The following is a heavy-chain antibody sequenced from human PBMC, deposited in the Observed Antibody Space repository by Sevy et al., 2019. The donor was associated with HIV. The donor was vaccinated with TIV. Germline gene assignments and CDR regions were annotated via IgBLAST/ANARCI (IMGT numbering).Heavy chain of an antibody. J-gene: IGHJ4*01. Sequence: SETLSLTCAVSGSSISSIYYWGWIRQPPGKGLEWIGTSYHGGSTYYNPSLKSRVTISVDTSKNQFSLKVTSVTAADTAVYFCARHKSPAGTYFDYWGRGTLVTVSS. V-gene: IGHV4-38-2*01. D-gene: IGHD1-26*01. CDR2: SYHGGST. CDR1: GSSISSIYY. CDR3: ARHKSPAGTYFDY.